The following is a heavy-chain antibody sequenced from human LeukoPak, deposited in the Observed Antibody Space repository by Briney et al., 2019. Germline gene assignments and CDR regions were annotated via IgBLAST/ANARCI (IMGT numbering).Heavy chain of an antibody. Sequence: PGGSLRLSCVASVFIFSDHAFHWVGQSPDKGLEWVALIGSDGTKKYYADSVQGRFAVSRENSKNTLFLQMNTVRADDTAVYFCARQMTSTRLFDSRGQGTLVTVSS. CDR3: ARQMTSTRLFDS. CDR1: VFIFSDHA. CDR2: IGSDGTKK. D-gene: IGHD5/OR15-5a*01. V-gene: IGHV3-30*09. J-gene: IGHJ4*02.